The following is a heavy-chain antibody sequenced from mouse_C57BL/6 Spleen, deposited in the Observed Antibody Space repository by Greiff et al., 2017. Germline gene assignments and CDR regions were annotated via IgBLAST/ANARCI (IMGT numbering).Heavy chain of an antibody. D-gene: IGHD1-1*01. CDR1: GYTFTSYW. CDR3: AKYYGSSYGFDY. Sequence: VQLQEPGAELVKPGASVKLSCKASGYTFTSYWMQWVKQRPGQGLEWIGEIDPSDSYTNYNQNFKGEATLTVDTSSRTAYMQRSSLTSEDSAVYYCAKYYGSSYGFDYWGQGTTLTVSS. J-gene: IGHJ2*01. CDR2: IDPSDSYT. V-gene: IGHV1-50*01.